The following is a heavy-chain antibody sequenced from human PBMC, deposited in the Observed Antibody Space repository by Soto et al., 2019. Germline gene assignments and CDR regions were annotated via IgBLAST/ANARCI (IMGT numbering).Heavy chain of an antibody. CDR2: FDPEDGET. V-gene: IGHV1-24*01. J-gene: IGHJ5*02. D-gene: IGHD3-22*01. CDR3: ARGLSMIVGVINGPRGFDP. Sequence: GASVKVSCKVSGYTLTELSMHWVRQAPGKGVEWMGGFDPEDGETIYAQKFQGRVTMTEDTSTDTAYMELSSLRSEDTAVYYCARGLSMIVGVINGPRGFDPWGQGTLVTVSS. CDR1: GYTLTELS.